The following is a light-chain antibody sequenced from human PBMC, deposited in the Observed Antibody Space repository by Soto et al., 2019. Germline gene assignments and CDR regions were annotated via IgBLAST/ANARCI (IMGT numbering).Light chain of an antibody. CDR1: RFTIGSNA. CDR3: ATWDDTVNDWA. CDR2: SND. V-gene: IGLV1-44*01. Sequence: QAVVTQPPSASGTPGQRVTISCSGGRFTIGSNAVNWYQQLPGTAPKLLLHSNDQRHSGVPDRFSASKSGTSASLAISGLQSEDEADYYCATWDDTVNDWAFGGGTKLTVL. J-gene: IGLJ3*02.